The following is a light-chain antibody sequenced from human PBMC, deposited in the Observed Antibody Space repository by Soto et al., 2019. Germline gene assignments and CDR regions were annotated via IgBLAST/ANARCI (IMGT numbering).Light chain of an antibody. Sequence: DVQMTQTPTSLSASVGDRVSITCRASESIGIYLNWYQQKPGKVPNLLIYAASSVFEGVPSRFSGSGSGTNFSLTINSLQPEDFATYYCQQSYRTPTFGQGTRLE. V-gene: IGKV1-39*01. CDR1: ESIGIY. J-gene: IGKJ5*01. CDR2: AAS. CDR3: QQSYRTPT.